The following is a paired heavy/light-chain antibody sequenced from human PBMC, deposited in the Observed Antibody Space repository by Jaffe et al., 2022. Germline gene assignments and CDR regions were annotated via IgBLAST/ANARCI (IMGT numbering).Light chain of an antibody. J-gene: IGLJ1*01. V-gene: IGLV2-8*01. CDR1: SSDVAAYNY. CDR2: EVS. Sequence: QSALTQPPSASGSPGQSVTISCTGTSSDVAAYNYVSWYQQHPGKAPKLMIYEVSKRPSGVPDRFSGSKSGNTASLTVSGLQAEDEADYYCSSYAGSNTYVFGTGTKVTVL. CDR3: SSYAGSNTYV.
Heavy chain of an antibody. CDR2: IYHGGST. J-gene: IGHJ4*02. CDR3: ARDRIQDSFDY. V-gene: IGHV4-38-2*02. D-gene: IGHD5-18*01. CDR1: GYSISSGYQ. Sequence: QVQLQESGPGLVKPSETLSLICAVSGYSISSGYQWGWIRQPPGKGLEWIGSIYHGGSTYYNASLKSRVTISEDTSKNQFSLKLNSVTAADTAVYYCARDRIQDSFDYWGQGILVTVSS.